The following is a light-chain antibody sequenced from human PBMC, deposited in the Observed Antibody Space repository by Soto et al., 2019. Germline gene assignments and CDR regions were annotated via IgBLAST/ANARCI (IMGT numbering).Light chain of an antibody. Sequence: VMNPVSPSLPVPPGEAASIPWKFWQRPPHNNGYNYLDWYLQKPGQAPQLLIYLGSNRASGVPDRFSGSGSGTDFTLKISRVEAEDVGVYYCMQALQTLTFGGGTKVEIK. CDR3: MQALQTLT. V-gene: IGKV2-28*01. CDR2: LGS. J-gene: IGKJ4*01. CDR1: QRPPHNNGYNY.